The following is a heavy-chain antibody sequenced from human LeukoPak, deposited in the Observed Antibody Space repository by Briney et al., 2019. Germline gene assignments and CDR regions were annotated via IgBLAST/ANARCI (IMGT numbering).Heavy chain of an antibody. CDR1: DFTFSNYA. J-gene: IGHJ4*02. CDR2: ISSSSSYI. D-gene: IGHD3-10*01. V-gene: IGHV3-21*01. CDR3: ARGEYGSGSYHIDY. Sequence: GGSLRLSCAAFDFTFSNYAMSWVRQSPGKGLEWVSSISSSSSYIYYADSVKGRFTISRDNAKNSLYLQMNSLRAEDTAVYYCARGEYGSGSYHIDYWGQGTLVTVSS.